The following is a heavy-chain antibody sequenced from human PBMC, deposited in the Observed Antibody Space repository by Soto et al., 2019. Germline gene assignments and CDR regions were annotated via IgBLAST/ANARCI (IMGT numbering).Heavy chain of an antibody. D-gene: IGHD3-10*01. CDR1: GYTLTELS. V-gene: IGHV1-24*01. J-gene: IGHJ4*02. Sequence: ASVKVSCKVSGYTLTELSMHWVRQAPGKGLEWMGGFDPEDGETIYAQEFQGRVTMTEDTSTDTAYMELSSLRSEDTAVYNCATVGVRGGAFDYWGQGTLVTVSS. CDR3: ATVGVRGGAFDY. CDR2: FDPEDGET.